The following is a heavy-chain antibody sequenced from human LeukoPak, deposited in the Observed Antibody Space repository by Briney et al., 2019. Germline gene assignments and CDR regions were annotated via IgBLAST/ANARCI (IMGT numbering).Heavy chain of an antibody. CDR1: GYTFTSYA. V-gene: IGHV1-3*01. D-gene: IGHD2-2*01. CDR3: ASGVVPAARSGAFDI. CDR2: INAGNGNT. J-gene: IGHJ3*02. Sequence: ASVKVSCKASGYTFTSYAMHWVRQAPGQRLGWMGWINAGNGNTKYSQKFQGRITITRDTSASTAYMELSSLRSEDTAVYYCASGVVPAARSGAFDIWGQGTMVTVSS.